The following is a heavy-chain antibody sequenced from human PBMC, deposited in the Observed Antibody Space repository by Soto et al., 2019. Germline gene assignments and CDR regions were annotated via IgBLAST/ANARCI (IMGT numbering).Heavy chain of an antibody. CDR2: ISASSDST. V-gene: IGHV3-23*01. CDR1: GFTFSNYA. CDR3: AKGLLPYCSGGSCYPLDY. Sequence: EVQLLESGGGLAQPGGSLRLSCAASGFTFSNYAMSWVRQAPGKGLERVSAISASSDSTYYADSVRGRFTISRDNPRNALEVQKNSLRVEDTAVYYCAKGLLPYCSGGSCYPLDYWGQGTLVTVSS. D-gene: IGHD2-15*01. J-gene: IGHJ4*02.